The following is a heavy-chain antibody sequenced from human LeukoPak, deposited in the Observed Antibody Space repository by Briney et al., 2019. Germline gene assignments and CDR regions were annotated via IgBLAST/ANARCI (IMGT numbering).Heavy chain of an antibody. CDR3: AKEITMVRGVIITTRDWYFDL. CDR1: GFTFSSYA. D-gene: IGHD3-10*01. CDR2: ISGSGGST. Sequence: PGGSLRLSCAASGFTFSSYAMSWVRQAPGKGLEWVSAISGSGGSTYYADSVKGRFTISRDNSKNTLYLQMNSLRAEDTAVYYCAKEITMVRGVIITTRDWYFDLWGRGTLVTVSS. V-gene: IGHV3-23*01. J-gene: IGHJ2*01.